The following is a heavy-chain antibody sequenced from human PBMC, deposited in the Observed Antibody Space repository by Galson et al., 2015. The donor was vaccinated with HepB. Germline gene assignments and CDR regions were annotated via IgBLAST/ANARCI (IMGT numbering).Heavy chain of an antibody. D-gene: IGHD5-24*01. CDR1: GFTFSGSY. J-gene: IGHJ5*02. Sequence: SLRLSCAASGFTFSGSYMSWIRQAPGKGLEWVSYIGSSSSNINYADSVKGRFTISRDNAKNSLYPQMNSLRAEDTAVYYCARGYGYNWNWFDPWGQGTLVTVSS. CDR3: ARGYGYNWNWFDP. CDR2: IGSSSSNI. V-gene: IGHV3-11*01.